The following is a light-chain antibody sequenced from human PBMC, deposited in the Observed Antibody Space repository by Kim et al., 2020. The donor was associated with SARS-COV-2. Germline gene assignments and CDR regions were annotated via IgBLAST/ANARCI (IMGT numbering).Light chain of an antibody. Sequence: SPGETPPPSCRPVRGVSTNLSWYHPKPGQAPRRPTYGASTRATGIPARCSGSGSGTEFTLTISGLQSVEFAVYYCQQYNNWHRTFGEGAKVDIK. CDR2: GAS. CDR1: RGVSTN. V-gene: IGKV3-15*01. J-gene: IGKJ1*01. CDR3: QQYNNWHRT.